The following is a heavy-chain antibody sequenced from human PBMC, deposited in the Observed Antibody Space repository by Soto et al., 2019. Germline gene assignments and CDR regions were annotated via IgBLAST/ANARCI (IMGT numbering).Heavy chain of an antibody. CDR3: AKEGITGTRKDGGWFDP. V-gene: IGHV3-23*01. CDR1: GFTFSSYA. CDR2: ISGSGGST. D-gene: IGHD1-20*01. Sequence: EVQLLESGGGLVQPGGSLRLSCAASGFTFSSYAMSWVRQAPGKGLEWVSAISGSGGSTYYADSVKGRFTISRDNSKNTLYLQMNSLRAEDTAVYYCAKEGITGTRKDGGWFDPWGQGTLVTVSS. J-gene: IGHJ5*02.